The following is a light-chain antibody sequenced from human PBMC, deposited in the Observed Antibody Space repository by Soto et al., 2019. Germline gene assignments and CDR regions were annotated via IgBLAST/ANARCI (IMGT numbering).Light chain of an antibody. V-gene: IGLV2-23*02. Sequence: QSVLTQPASVSGSPGQSITVSCTGTSSDVGSYDLVSWYQQHPGQAPKVMIYGVTKRPSGVSNRFSGNRSGNTASLTISGLQAEDEAEYYCSSYAGDNSWVFGGGTKVTVL. J-gene: IGLJ3*02. CDR1: SSDVGSYDL. CDR3: SSYAGDNSWV. CDR2: GVT.